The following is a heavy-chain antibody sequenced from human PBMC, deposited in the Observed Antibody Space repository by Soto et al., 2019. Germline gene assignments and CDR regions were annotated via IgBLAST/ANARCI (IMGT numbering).Heavy chain of an antibody. CDR1: GFTFSSYS. CDR2: ISSSSSTI. Sequence: GSLRLSCAASGFTFSSYSMNWVRQAPGKGLEWVSYISSSSSTIYYADSVKGRFTISRDNAKNSLYLQMNSLRAEDTAVYYCARDDYTQSFDYWGQGTLVTVSS. D-gene: IGHD4-4*01. CDR3: ARDDYTQSFDY. J-gene: IGHJ4*02. V-gene: IGHV3-48*01.